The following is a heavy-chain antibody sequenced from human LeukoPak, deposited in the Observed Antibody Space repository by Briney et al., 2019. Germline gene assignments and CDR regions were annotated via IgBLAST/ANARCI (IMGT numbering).Heavy chain of an antibody. CDR3: ARPGYYYGMDV. CDR2: ISYDGSTK. J-gene: IGHJ6*02. V-gene: IGHV3-30*03. D-gene: IGHD3-10*01. CDR1: GFTFSSYA. Sequence: PGGSLRLSCAASGFTFSSYAMHWVRQAPGKGLEWVALISYDGSTKYYADSVKGRFTISRDNAKNSLYLQMNSLRAEDTAVYYCARPGYYYGMDVWGQGTTVTVSS.